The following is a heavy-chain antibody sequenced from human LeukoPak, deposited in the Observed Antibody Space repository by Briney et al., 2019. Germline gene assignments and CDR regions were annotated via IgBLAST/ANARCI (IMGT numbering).Heavy chain of an antibody. CDR3: ASPVVVVAAIYWYFDL. Sequence: PSETLSLTCAVYGGSFSGYYWSWIRQPPGKGMEWIGEINHSGSTNYNTSLKRRVTISVDTSKNQFSLKLSAVPAADPAFYYCASPVVVVAAIYWYFDLWGRGTLVTVSS. CDR1: GGSFSGYY. V-gene: IGHV4-34*01. D-gene: IGHD2-15*01. J-gene: IGHJ2*01. CDR2: INHSGST.